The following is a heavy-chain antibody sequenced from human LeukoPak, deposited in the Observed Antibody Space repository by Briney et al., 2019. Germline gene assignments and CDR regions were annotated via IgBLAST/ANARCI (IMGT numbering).Heavy chain of an antibody. Sequence: ASVTVSCKASGYTFTSYGISWVRQAPGQGLEWMGWISAYNGNTNYAQKLQGRVTMTTDTSTSTAYMELRSLRSDDTAVYYCAVQESYSSSWQIDAFDVWGQGTMVTVSS. D-gene: IGHD6-13*01. V-gene: IGHV1-18*01. CDR2: ISAYNGNT. CDR3: AVQESYSSSWQIDAFDV. CDR1: GYTFTSYG. J-gene: IGHJ3*01.